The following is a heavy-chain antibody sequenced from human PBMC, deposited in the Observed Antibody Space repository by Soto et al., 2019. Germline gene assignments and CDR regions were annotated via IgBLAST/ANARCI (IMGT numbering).Heavy chain of an antibody. CDR3: ARGARDFDY. CDR1: GFTFDTYV. CDR2: MWFDGSKK. D-gene: IGHD3-16*01. V-gene: IGHV3-33*01. Sequence: GGSLRLSCAASGFTFDTYVMHWVRPAPGKGLEWVALMWFDGSKKYYGDSVRGRFTISRDNSKNTLYLQMRSLRAEDMAVYYCARGARDFDYWGQGTLVTVSS. J-gene: IGHJ4*02.